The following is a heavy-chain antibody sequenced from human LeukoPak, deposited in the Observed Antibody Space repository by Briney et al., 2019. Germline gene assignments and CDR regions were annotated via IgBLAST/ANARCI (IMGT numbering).Heavy chain of an antibody. V-gene: IGHV1-69*05. J-gene: IGHJ4*02. CDR1: GGTFSSYA. CDR2: IITIFGTA. D-gene: IGHD3-22*01. Sequence: SVKVSCKASGGTFSSYAISWVRQAPGQGLEWMGRIITIFGTANYAQKFQGRVTITTDESTSTAYMELSRLRSENTAVYYCARDSTLTDNYDSSGFDYGGQGTLVTVSS. CDR3: ARDSTLTDNYDSSGFDY.